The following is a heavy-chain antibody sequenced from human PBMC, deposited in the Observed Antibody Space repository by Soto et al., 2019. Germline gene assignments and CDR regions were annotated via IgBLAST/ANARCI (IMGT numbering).Heavy chain of an antibody. Sequence: PGGSLRLSCEVSGFTFSAYGMHWVRQAPGKGLEWVSDIIDSGGSTYYADSVKGRFTISRDNSKSTLYLQMNSLRAEDTALYYCAKGRSYYYYYGVDVWGQGTTVTVSS. V-gene: IGHV3-23*01. CDR3: AKGRSYYYYYGVDV. J-gene: IGHJ6*02. CDR2: IIDSGGST. CDR1: GFTFSAYG.